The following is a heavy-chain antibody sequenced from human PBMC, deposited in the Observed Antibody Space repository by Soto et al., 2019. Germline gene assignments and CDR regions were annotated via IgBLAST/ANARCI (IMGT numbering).Heavy chain of an antibody. J-gene: IGHJ4*02. Sequence: SETLSLTCTVSGGSISSGGYYWSWIRQHPGKGLEWIGYIYYSGSTYYNPSLKSRVTISVDTSKNQFSLKLSSVTAADTAVYYCARGRNDYGAPYYFDYWGQGTLVTVSS. D-gene: IGHD4-17*01. CDR2: IYYSGST. V-gene: IGHV4-31*03. CDR1: GGSISSGGYY. CDR3: ARGRNDYGAPYYFDY.